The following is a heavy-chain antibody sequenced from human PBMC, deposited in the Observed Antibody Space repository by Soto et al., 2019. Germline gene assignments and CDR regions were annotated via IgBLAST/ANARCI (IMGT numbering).Heavy chain of an antibody. CDR3: ASQDIVVVPAAIAAASSDYYYGMDV. J-gene: IGHJ6*02. CDR1: GGTFSSYA. Sequence: QVQLVQSGAEVKKPGSSVKVSCKASGGTFSSYAISWVRQAPGQGLEWMGGIIPIFGTANYAQKFQGRVTITADKSTSTAYMEMSSLRSEDTAVYYCASQDIVVVPAAIAAASSDYYYGMDVWGQGTTVTVSS. CDR2: IIPIFGTA. V-gene: IGHV1-69*06. D-gene: IGHD2-2*02.